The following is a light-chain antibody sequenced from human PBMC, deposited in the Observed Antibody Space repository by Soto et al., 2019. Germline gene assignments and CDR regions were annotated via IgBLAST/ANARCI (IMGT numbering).Light chain of an antibody. CDR3: SSYAGSNNVV. J-gene: IGLJ2*01. V-gene: IGLV2-8*01. CDR2: EVS. CDR1: SSNIGNNY. Sequence: QSVLTQPPSASGTPGQRVTISCSGSSSNIGNNYVSWYQQHPGKAPKLMIYEVSKRPSGVPDRFSGSKSGNTASLTVSGLQAEDEADYYCSSYAGSNNVVFGGGTKLTVL.